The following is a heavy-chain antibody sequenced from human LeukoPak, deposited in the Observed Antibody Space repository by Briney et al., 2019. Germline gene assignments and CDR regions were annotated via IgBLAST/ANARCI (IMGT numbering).Heavy chain of an antibody. Sequence: GGSLRLSCSASGFTFSSYAMHWVRQAPGKGLEYLSGISSNGGSTYYADSVKGRFTISRDNAKNSLYLQMNSLRAEDTAAYYCARDGYSYGHDAFDIWGQGTMVTVSS. V-gene: IGHV3-64*04. CDR2: ISSNGGST. J-gene: IGHJ3*02. CDR1: GFTFSSYA. CDR3: ARDGYSYGHDAFDI. D-gene: IGHD5-18*01.